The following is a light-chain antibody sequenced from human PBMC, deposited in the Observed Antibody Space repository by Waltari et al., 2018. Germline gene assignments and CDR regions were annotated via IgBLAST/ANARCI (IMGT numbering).Light chain of an antibody. CDR1: QSISSSY. CDR2: GAS. Sequence: TQSPGTLSLSPGERAPLSCRASQSISSSYLAWYQQKPVQAPRLLIYGASSRATGIPDRFSGSGSGTDFTLTISGLEPEDSAVYYCQQLDRSPFTFGPGTKVDFK. V-gene: IGKV3-20*01. J-gene: IGKJ3*01. CDR3: QQLDRSPFT.